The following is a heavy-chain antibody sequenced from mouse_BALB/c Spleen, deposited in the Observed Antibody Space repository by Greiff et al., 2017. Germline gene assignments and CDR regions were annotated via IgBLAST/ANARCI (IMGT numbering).Heavy chain of an antibody. CDR2: ILPGSGST. J-gene: IGHJ1*01. V-gene: IGHV1-9*01. Sequence: VQLQQSGAELMKPGASVKISCKATGYTFSSYWIEWVKQRPGHGLEWIGEILPGSGSTNYNEKFKGKATFTADTSSNTAYMQLSSLTSEDSAVYYCARRDYGSSYEGWYFDVWGAGTTVTVSS. CDR1: GYTFSSYW. D-gene: IGHD1-1*01. CDR3: ARRDYGSSYEGWYFDV.